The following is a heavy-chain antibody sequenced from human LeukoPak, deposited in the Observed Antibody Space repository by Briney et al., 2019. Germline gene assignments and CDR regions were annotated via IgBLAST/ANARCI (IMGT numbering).Heavy chain of an antibody. V-gene: IGHV1-69*13. CDR3: ARVVPAAITYYYYYMDV. CDR1: GYTFTSYD. J-gene: IGHJ6*03. Sequence: SVKVSCKASGYTFTSYDINWVRQAPGQGLEWMGGIIPIFGTANYAQKFQGRVTITADESTSTAYMELSSLRSEDTAVYYCARVVPAAITYYYYYMDVWGKGTTVTVSS. CDR2: IIPIFGTA. D-gene: IGHD2-2*02.